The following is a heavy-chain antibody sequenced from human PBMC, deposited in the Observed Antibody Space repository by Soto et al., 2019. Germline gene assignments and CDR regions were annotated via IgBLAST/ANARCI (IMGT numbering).Heavy chain of an antibody. J-gene: IGHJ5*02. CDR2: IYYSGST. D-gene: IGHD2-15*01. Sequence: QVQLQESGPGLVKPSQTLSLTCTVSGGSISSGGYYWSWIRQHPGKGLEWIGYIYYSGSTYYNPSRKSRVTISVDTSKNQFSLKLRSVTAAHTAVYYCARARDGRYCSGGSCYVWFDPWGQGALVTVSS. V-gene: IGHV4-31*03. CDR1: GGSISSGGYY. CDR3: ARARDGRYCSGGSCYVWFDP.